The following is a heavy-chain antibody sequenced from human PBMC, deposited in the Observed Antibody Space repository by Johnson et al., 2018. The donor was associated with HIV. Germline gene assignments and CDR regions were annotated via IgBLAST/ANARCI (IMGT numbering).Heavy chain of an antibody. CDR3: ASRSYGYVRHAFDI. V-gene: IGHV3-66*01. CDR1: GIIVTGNF. CDR2: INAGGDT. J-gene: IGHJ3*02. D-gene: IGHD5-18*01. Sequence: VLLVESGGGLVQPGGSLRLSCAASGIIVTGNFMSWVRQAPGKGLEWVSVINAGGDTYYADSVKGRFTISRDNAKNSLYLQMNSLRAEDTAVYYCASRSYGYVRHAFDIWGQGTMVTVSS.